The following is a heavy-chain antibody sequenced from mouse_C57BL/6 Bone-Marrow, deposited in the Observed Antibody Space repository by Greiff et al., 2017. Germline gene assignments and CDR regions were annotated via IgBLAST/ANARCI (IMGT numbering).Heavy chain of an antibody. CDR3: ARTRLAY. J-gene: IGHJ3*01. V-gene: IGHV1-4*01. CDR1: GYTFTSYT. CDR2: SNPSSGST. Sequence: VQLQQSGAELARPGASVKMSCKASGYTFTSYTMHWVKQRPGQGLEWIGYSNPSSGSTKYNQKFKDKATLTPDKYSSTAYMQLSSLTSEDSAVYCCARTRLAYWGQGTLVTVSA.